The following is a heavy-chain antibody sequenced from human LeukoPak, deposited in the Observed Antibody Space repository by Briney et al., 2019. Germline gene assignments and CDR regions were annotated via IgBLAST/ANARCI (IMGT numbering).Heavy chain of an antibody. J-gene: IGHJ4*02. CDR2: IYYSGST. CDR1: GGSISSYY. D-gene: IGHD6-19*01. CDR3: ARYRPVAGSAVFDY. Sequence: PSETLSLTCTVSGGSISSYYWSWIRQPPGKGLEWIGYIYYSGSTNYNPSLKSRVTISVDTSKNQFSLKLSSVIAADTAVYYCARYRPVAGSAVFDYWGQGTLVTVSS. V-gene: IGHV4-59*01.